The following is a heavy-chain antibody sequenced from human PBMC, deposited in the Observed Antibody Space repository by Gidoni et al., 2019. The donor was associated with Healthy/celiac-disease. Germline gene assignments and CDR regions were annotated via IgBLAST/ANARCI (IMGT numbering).Heavy chain of an antibody. CDR2: IYYSGST. V-gene: IGHV4-31*02. CDR1: GYY. CDR3: ARGRGPTGIAARPEGQVP. Sequence: GYYWSWIRQHPGKGLEWIGYIYYSGSTYYNPSLKSRVTISVDTSKNQFSLKLSSVTAADTAVYYCARGRGPTGIAARPEGQVPWGQGTLVTVSS. D-gene: IGHD6-6*01. J-gene: IGHJ5*02.